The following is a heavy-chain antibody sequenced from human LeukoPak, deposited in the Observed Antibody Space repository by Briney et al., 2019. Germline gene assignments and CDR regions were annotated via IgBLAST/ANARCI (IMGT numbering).Heavy chain of an antibody. CDR2: IYPGDSDS. D-gene: IGHD2-21*02. V-gene: IGHV5-51*01. Sequence: GESLKISCKASGYNFMYYWIGWVRQMPGKGLEWMGIIYPGDSDSRYSSSFQGQVTMSVDKSLNTAYLQWNSLKALDTAMYYCARQDGDSAYFFDYWGQGTLVAVSS. CDR3: ARQDGDSAYFFDY. J-gene: IGHJ4*02. CDR1: GYNFMYYW.